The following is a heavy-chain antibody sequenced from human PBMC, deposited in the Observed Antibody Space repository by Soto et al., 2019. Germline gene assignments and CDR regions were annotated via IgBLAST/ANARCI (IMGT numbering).Heavy chain of an antibody. D-gene: IGHD5-12*01. Sequence: EVQLVESGGGLIQPGGSLRLSCAASGFTVSSNYMSWVRQAPGKGREWVSVIYSGGSTYYADSVKGRFTISRDNSKNTLYLQMNSLRAEDTAVYYCASESEMATISDYYYGMDVWGQGTTVIVSS. CDR3: ASESEMATISDYYYGMDV. CDR2: IYSGGST. J-gene: IGHJ6*02. CDR1: GFTVSSNY. V-gene: IGHV3-53*01.